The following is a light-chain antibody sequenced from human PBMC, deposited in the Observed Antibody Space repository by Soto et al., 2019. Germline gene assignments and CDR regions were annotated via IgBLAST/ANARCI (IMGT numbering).Light chain of an antibody. J-gene: IGKJ4*01. Sequence: EIVFTQSPGTLSLSPGERATLNCRTSQSVSSNLAWYQQKPGKAPRLLIYGASTRATGIAARFSGSGSGTEFTLSISSLQSEDVAVYYCQQYNDWPPRLTFGGGTKVDIK. CDR3: QQYNDWPPRLT. CDR1: QSVSSN. CDR2: GAS. V-gene: IGKV3-15*01.